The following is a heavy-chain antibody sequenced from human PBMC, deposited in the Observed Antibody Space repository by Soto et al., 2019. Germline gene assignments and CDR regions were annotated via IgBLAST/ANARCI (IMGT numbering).Heavy chain of an antibody. V-gene: IGHV3-33*01. J-gene: IGHJ4*02. CDR2: IWYDGSRT. CDR1: GFTFSYYG. Sequence: QVQLVESGGGVVQPGRSLRLSCATSGFTFSYYGMHWVRQTPGKGLEWLAFIWYDGSRTFYADSVKGRFTISRDNSKNMLYLQMNNLSAEDTAMYFCARVSTGETSLNYFDYWGQGTLVTVS. CDR3: ARVSTGETSLNYFDY. D-gene: IGHD4-17*01.